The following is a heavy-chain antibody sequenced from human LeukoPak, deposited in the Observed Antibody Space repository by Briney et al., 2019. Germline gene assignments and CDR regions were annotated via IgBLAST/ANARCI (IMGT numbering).Heavy chain of an antibody. D-gene: IGHD5-24*01. CDR2: IIPSGST. CDR1: GESFSSYY. Sequence: SETLSLTCPVNGESFSSYYWSWLRQSPGTGLEWVAEIIPSGSTNYNPSLQSRVTMSVDTSKNQFYLNLTSVTDADTAVYYCTRRRARRDGYSYWGQGNLVTVSS. V-gene: IGHV4-34*10. CDR3: TRRRARRDGYSY. J-gene: IGHJ4*02.